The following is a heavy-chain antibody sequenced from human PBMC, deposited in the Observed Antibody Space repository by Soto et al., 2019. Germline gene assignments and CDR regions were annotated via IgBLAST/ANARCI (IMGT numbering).Heavy chain of an antibody. CDR1: GFTFSDSA. CDR2: IRGKADSYAT. D-gene: IGHD3-22*01. V-gene: IGHV3-73*02. CDR3: TRHQYYYDGSGDDS. J-gene: IGHJ4*02. Sequence: EVQLVESGGGFVQPGGSLKLSCTASGFTFSDSAIHWVRQASGKGLEWVGRIRGKADSYATADAASVKDRFTISRDDSKSTAFLQMNSLKTEDTALYYCTRHQYYYDGSGDDSSGQGTLVTVSS.